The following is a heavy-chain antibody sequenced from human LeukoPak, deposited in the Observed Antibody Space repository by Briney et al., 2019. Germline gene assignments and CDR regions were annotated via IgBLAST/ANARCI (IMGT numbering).Heavy chain of an antibody. CDR2: VYYTGST. CDR1: GGSISSHY. Sequence: SETLSLTCTVSGGSISSHYWSWIRQPPGKGLEWIGYVYYTGSTDYNPSLKGRVTTSMVTSKNQFSLRLSSVTAADTAMYHCARQRRDTSNGWPGASEKRFDQWGQGSLVIVSS. J-gene: IGHJ4*02. V-gene: IGHV4-59*08. CDR3: ARQRRDTSNGWPGASEKRFDQ. D-gene: IGHD6-19*01.